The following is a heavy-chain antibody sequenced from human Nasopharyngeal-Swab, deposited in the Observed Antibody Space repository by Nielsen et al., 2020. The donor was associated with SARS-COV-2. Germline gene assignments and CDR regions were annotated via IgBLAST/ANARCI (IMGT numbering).Heavy chain of an antibody. CDR2: ISGSGGST. D-gene: IGHD6-19*01. V-gene: IGHV3-23*01. Sequence: GGSLRLSCAASGFTFSSYSMSWVRQAPGKGLEWVSAISGSGGSTYYADSVKGRFTISRDNSKNTLYLQMNSLRDEDTAVYYCAKDTPDPGIAVEDNWGQGTLVTVSS. J-gene: IGHJ4*02. CDR1: GFTFSSYS. CDR3: AKDTPDPGIAVEDN.